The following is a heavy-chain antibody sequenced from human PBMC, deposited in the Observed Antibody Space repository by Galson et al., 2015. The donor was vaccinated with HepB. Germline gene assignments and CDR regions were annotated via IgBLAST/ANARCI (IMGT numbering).Heavy chain of an antibody. V-gene: IGHV3-21*01. D-gene: IGHD5-18*01. CDR2: ITGSSSFL. J-gene: IGHJ5*02. Sequence: SLRLACAASGFTFNHYGMNWVRQAPRKGLEWVSSITGSSSFLQFADSVNGRFTISRDNANNSQFLQMNSLRAEDSAVYYCARDLKAGGYNHGTNWFDPWGQGTLVTVSS. CDR3: ARDLKAGGYNHGTNWFDP. CDR1: GFTFNHYG.